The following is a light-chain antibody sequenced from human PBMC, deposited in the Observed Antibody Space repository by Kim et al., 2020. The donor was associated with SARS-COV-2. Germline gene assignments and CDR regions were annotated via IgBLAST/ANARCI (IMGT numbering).Light chain of an antibody. CDR1: SSDVGTYNR. Sequence: QSALTQPPSVSGSPGQSVTISCTGTSSDVGTYNRVSWYQQPPGTAPKLMIYEVTNRPSGVPDRFSGSKSGNTASLTISGLQAEDEADYYCSSYTSSNIYVFGTGTKVT. CDR2: EVT. CDR3: SSYTSSNIYV. V-gene: IGLV2-18*02. J-gene: IGLJ1*01.